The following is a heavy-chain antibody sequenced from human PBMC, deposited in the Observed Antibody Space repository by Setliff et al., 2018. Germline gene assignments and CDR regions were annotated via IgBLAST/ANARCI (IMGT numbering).Heavy chain of an antibody. Sequence: GGSLRLSCAASGFTFDDYAMHWVRQAPGKGLEWVSGISWNSGSIGYADSVKGRFTISRDNARNTVYLQMNGLRAEDTAVYYCVTGMGTHYYDPSAQGPFAIWGQGTMVTVSS. CDR3: VTGMGTHYYDPSAQGPFAI. J-gene: IGHJ3*02. CDR1: GFTFDDYA. D-gene: IGHD3-22*01. CDR2: ISWNSGSI. V-gene: IGHV3-9*01.